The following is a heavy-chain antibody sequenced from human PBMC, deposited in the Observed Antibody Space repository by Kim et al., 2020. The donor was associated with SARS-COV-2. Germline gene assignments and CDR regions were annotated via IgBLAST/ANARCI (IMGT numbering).Heavy chain of an antibody. D-gene: IGHD6-6*01. CDR3: ARESSSLSRAFDY. CDR2: INSDGSST. Sequence: GGSLRLSCAASGFTFSSYWMHWVRQAPGKGLVWVSRINSDGSSTNYADSVKGRFTISRDNAKNTLYLQMNSLRAEDTAVYYCARESSSLSRAFDYWGQGNLVTVSS. J-gene: IGHJ4*02. CDR1: GFTFSSYW. V-gene: IGHV3-74*01.